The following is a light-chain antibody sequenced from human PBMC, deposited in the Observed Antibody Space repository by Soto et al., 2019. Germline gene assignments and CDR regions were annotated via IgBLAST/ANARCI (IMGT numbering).Light chain of an antibody. Sequence: EIVLTQSPGTLSLSPGERATLPCRASQSFSSSYLAWYQQKPGQAPRLLIYGASSRATGIPDRFSGSGSGTDFTLTISGLEPEDFAVYYCQQYGTSPRTFGQGTKVDIK. CDR3: QQYGTSPRT. CDR2: GAS. V-gene: IGKV3-20*01. J-gene: IGKJ1*01. CDR1: QSFSSSY.